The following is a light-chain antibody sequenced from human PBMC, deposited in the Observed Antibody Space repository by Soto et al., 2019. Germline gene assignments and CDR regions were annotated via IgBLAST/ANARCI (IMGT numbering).Light chain of an antibody. V-gene: IGLV2-23*02. CDR1: SSDVGSYNL. Sequence: QPVLTQPASVSGSPGQSITISCTGTSSDVGSYNLVSWYQQHPGKAPKLMIYEVSKRPSGVSNRFSGSKSGNTASLTISGLQAEDEADYYCCSYAGSSTFSDVFGTGTKLTVL. J-gene: IGLJ1*01. CDR3: CSYAGSSTFSDV. CDR2: EVS.